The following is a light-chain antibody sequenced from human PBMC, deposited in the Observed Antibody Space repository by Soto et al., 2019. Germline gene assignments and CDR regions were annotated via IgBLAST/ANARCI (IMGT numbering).Light chain of an antibody. CDR1: QSVSSTY. Sequence: EIVMTQSHSTLSVSPGERSTLSCVSIQSVSSTYLAWYQQKPGQAPRLLIYGASSRATGIPDRFSGSGSGTDFTLTISRLEPEDFAVYYCQQYGSSPPITFGHGTRLEIK. V-gene: IGKV3-20*01. CDR2: GAS. CDR3: QQYGSSPPIT. J-gene: IGKJ5*01.